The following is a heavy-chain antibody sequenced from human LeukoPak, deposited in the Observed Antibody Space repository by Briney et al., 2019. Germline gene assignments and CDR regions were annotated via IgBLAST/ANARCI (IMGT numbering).Heavy chain of an antibody. V-gene: IGHV1-2*04. CDR3: ARDLGVSCSGGSCYGY. CDR2: INPNSGGT. D-gene: IGHD2-15*01. J-gene: IGHJ4*02. Sequence: ASVKVSCKASGYTFTGYYMHWVRQAPGQGLEWMGWINPNSGGTNYAQKFQGWVTMTRDTSISTAYMELSRLRSDDTAVYYCARDLGVSCSGGSCYGYWGQGTLVTVSS. CDR1: GYTFTGYY.